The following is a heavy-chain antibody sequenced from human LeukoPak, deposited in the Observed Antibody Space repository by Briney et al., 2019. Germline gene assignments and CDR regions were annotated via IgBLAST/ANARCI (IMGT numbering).Heavy chain of an antibody. CDR3: ARTLSRYCGGDCQGGYYYYMDV. Sequence: ASVKVSCKASGGTFSSYAISWVRQAPGQGLEWMGGIIPIFGTANYAQKFQGRVTITADKSTSTAYMELSSLRSEDTAVYYCARTLSRYCGGDCQGGYYYYMDVWGKGTTVTVSS. CDR2: IIPIFGTA. CDR1: GGTFSSYA. J-gene: IGHJ6*03. V-gene: IGHV1-69*06. D-gene: IGHD2-21*02.